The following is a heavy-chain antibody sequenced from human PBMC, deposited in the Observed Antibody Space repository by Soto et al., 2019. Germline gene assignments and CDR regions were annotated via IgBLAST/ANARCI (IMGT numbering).Heavy chain of an antibody. CDR3: ARDGGSYYLDC. Sequence: EVQLVESGGGLVQPGGSLRLSCAASGFTFSRYAMHWVRQAPGKGLEYVSAISSNGGSTYYPNSVKGRFTISRDNSKNTLYLQMGSLRAEDMAVYYCARDGGSYYLDCWGQGTLVTVSS. V-gene: IGHV3-64*01. D-gene: IGHD1-26*01. CDR1: GFTFSRYA. J-gene: IGHJ4*02. CDR2: ISSNGGST.